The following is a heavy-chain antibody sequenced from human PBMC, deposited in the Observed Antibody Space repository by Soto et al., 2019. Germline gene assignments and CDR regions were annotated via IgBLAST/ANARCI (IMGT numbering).Heavy chain of an antibody. D-gene: IGHD3-10*01. J-gene: IGHJ1*01. CDR3: ARLKGHPMVRGVIRWGVYNDEYFQH. CDR1: GCSFTSDW. V-gene: IGHV5-51*01. CDR2: IYPGDSDT. Sequence: GESLKISCKGSGCSFTSDWIGWVRQMPGKGLEWMGIIYPGDSDTRYSPSFQGQVTISADKSISTAYLQWSSLKASDTAMYYCARLKGHPMVRGVIRWGVYNDEYFQHWGQGTLVTVSS.